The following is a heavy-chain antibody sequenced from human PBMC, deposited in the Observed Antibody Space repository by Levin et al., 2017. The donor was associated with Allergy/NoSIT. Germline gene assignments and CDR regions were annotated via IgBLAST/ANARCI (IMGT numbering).Heavy chain of an antibody. D-gene: IGHD2-15*01. CDR2: TYYTSEWFY. V-gene: IGHV6-1*01. CDR1: GDSVSSNRAA. J-gene: IGHJ4*02. CDR3: AKEVGSCSGGSCSRGINY. Sequence: SQTLSLTCAISGDSVSSNRAAWNWIRQSPSRGLEWLGRTYYTSEWFYDYAVSVKSRITINPDTSKNQFSLQLNSVTPEDTAVYYCAKEVGSCSGGSCSRGINYWGQGTLVTVSS.